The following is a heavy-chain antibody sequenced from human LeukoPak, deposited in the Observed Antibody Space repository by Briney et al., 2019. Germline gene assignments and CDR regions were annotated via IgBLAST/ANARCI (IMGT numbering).Heavy chain of an antibody. Sequence: GASVKVSCKASGYTFTGYYMHWVRQAPGQGLEWMGWINPNSGGTNYAQKFQGRVTMTRDTSISTAYMELSRLTSDDTAVYYCARDGGGITIFGVVTDFDYWGQGTLVTVSS. CDR1: GYTFTGYY. CDR2: INPNSGGT. CDR3: ARDGGGITIFGVVTDFDY. V-gene: IGHV1-2*02. J-gene: IGHJ4*02. D-gene: IGHD3-3*01.